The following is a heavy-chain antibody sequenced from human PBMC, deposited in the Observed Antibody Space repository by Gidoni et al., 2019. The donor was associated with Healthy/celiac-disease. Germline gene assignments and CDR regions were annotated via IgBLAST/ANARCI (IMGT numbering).Heavy chain of an antibody. CDR1: GFTFSSYA. V-gene: IGHV3-23*01. D-gene: IGHD3-22*01. CDR2: ISGSGGRT. CDR3: AKGGSSGYWYYFDY. Sequence: EVQLLESGGGLVQPGGSLRLSCAASGFTFSSYAMSWVRQAPGKGLEWVSAISGSGGRTYYADSVKGRFTIARDNSKNTLYLQMNSLRAEDTAVYYCAKGGSSGYWYYFDYWGQGTLVTVSS. J-gene: IGHJ4*02.